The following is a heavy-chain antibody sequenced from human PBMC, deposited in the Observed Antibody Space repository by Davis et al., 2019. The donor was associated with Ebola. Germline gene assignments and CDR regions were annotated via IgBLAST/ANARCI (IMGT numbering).Heavy chain of an antibody. D-gene: IGHD4-17*01. CDR2: IDPRDSDT. J-gene: IGHJ4*02. Sequence: GESLKISCRGSGYNFNMYWIGWVRQLPGRGLAWMGIIDPRDSDTRYSPSFQGHVTFSVDTSINTAYLHWTSLKASDTAMYYCARRGGTVTFDYWGPGTLVTVSS. CDR3: ARRGGTVTFDY. V-gene: IGHV5-51*01. CDR1: GYNFNMYW.